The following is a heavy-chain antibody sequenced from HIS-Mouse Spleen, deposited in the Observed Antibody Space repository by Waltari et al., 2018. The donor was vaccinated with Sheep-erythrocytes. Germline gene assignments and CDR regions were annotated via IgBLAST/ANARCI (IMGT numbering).Heavy chain of an antibody. V-gene: IGHV4-39*07. CDR1: GGSISSSSYY. CDR2: VYYSGST. CDR3: ARDEGTYYDFWSGYPPSYYFYY. J-gene: IGHJ4*02. D-gene: IGHD3-3*01. Sequence: QLQLQESGPGLVKPSETLSLTCTVSGGSISSSSYYWGWIRQPPGKGLEWIGSVYYSGSTYYNPSLKSRVTISVDTSKNQFSRKLSSVTAADTAVYYCARDEGTYYDFWSGYPPSYYFYYWGQGTLVTVSS.